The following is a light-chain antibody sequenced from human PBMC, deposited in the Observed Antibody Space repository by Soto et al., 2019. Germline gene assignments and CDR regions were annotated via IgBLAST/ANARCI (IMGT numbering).Light chain of an antibody. J-gene: IGKJ5*01. Sequence: EIVLTQSPGTLSLSPGERATLSCRASQSVSSSYLAWYQQKPGQAPRLLIYGASGRATGIPDRFSGSGSGTDFTLTISRLEPEDFAVYYCQQYGSSPPVTFGQGTRLAMK. CDR2: GAS. CDR1: QSVSSSY. CDR3: QQYGSSPPVT. V-gene: IGKV3-20*01.